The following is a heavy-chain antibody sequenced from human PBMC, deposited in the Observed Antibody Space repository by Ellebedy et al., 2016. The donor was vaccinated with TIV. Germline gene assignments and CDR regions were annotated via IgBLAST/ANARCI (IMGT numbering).Heavy chain of an antibody. CDR1: GYTFTSYY. D-gene: IGHD6-19*01. Sequence: AASVKVSCKASGYTFTSYYMHWVRQAPGQGLEWMGIINPSGGSTTYAQKLQGRLTMTKDTSTRTVYMELSSLRSEDTAVYYCARARSSGWLHTPDYWGQGILVTVSS. CDR3: ARARSSGWLHTPDY. CDR2: INPSGGST. J-gene: IGHJ4*02. V-gene: IGHV1-46*04.